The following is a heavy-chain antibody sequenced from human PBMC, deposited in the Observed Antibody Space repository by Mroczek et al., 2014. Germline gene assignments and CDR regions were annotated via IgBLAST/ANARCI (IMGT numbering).Heavy chain of an antibody. D-gene: IGHD6-19*01. CDR1: GFTFSSYG. Sequence: VQLVQSGGGVVQPGRSLRLSCAASGFTFSSYGMHWVRQAPGKELEWVAVISYDGSNKYYADSVKGRFTISRDNSKNTLYLQMNSLRAEDTAVYYCARSSGWPIDDGADYYYYGMDVWGQGTTVTVSS. CDR3: ARSSGWPIDDGADYYYYGMDV. J-gene: IGHJ6*02. V-gene: IGHV3-30*03. CDR2: ISYDGSNK.